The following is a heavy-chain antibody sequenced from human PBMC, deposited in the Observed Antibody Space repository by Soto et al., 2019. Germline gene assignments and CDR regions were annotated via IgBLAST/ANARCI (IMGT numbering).Heavy chain of an antibody. V-gene: IGHV1-18*01. D-gene: IGHD3-9*01. CDR3: ARDQLVYDILTELDF. CDR2: VSTYNGDT. CDR1: GYTFTSYG. Sequence: QVQLVQSGAEVKKPGASVKVSCKASGYTFTSYGIIWVRQAPGQGLAWMGWVSTYNGDTHYPQNFQGRVIMTTDTSTNTAYMELKSLRSDDTAIYFCARDQLVYDILTELDFWGQGTLVTVSS. J-gene: IGHJ4*02.